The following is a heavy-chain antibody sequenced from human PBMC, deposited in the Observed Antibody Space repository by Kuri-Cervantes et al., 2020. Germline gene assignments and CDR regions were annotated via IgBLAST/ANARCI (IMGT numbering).Heavy chain of an antibody. V-gene: IGHV4-34*01. Sequence: SETLSLTCTVSGGSISSYYWSWIRQPPGKGLEWIGEINHSGSTNYNPSLKSRVTISVDTSKNQFSLKLSSVTAADTAVYYCARLYCSGSSCYATFQHWGQGTLVTVSS. J-gene: IGHJ1*01. CDR2: INHSGST. D-gene: IGHD2-15*01. CDR1: GGSISSYY. CDR3: ARLYCSGSSCYATFQH.